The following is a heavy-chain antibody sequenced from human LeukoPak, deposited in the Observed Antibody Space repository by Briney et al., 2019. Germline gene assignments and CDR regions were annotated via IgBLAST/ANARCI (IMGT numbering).Heavy chain of an antibody. CDR1: GDSITGYY. J-gene: IGHJ6*03. CDR3: ARDLFFTQGRGYYYYMDV. CDR2: VSSSGSTI. V-gene: IGHV3-11*04. D-gene: IGHD3-10*01. Sequence: LSLTCSVSGDSITGYYWGWIRQAPGKGLEWVSYVSSSGSTIYYADSVKGRFTISRDNAKNSLYLQMNSLRAEDTAVYYCARDLFFTQGRGYYYYMDVWGKGTTVTVSS.